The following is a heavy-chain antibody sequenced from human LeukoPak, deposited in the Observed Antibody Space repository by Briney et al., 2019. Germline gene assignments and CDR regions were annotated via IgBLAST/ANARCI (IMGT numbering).Heavy chain of an antibody. D-gene: IGHD5-18*01. J-gene: IGHJ1*01. CDR3: ARDSPGLHP. CDR2: MYTSGST. V-gene: IGHV4-4*07. CDR1: GGSISSYY. Sequence: PSETLSLTCTVSGGSISSYYWSWMRQPAGKGLEWIGHMYTSGSTNYSPSLKSRVTMSVDTSKNQLSLRLSSLTVADTAVYYCARDSPGLHPGGEGSLLTVSS.